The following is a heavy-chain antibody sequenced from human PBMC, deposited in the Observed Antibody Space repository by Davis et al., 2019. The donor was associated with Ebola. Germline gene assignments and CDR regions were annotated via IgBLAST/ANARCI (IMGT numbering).Heavy chain of an antibody. CDR3: ARHSSPVSLFDY. D-gene: IGHD6-13*01. Sequence: PSETLSLTCAVSGYSISSGYYWSWIRQPPGKGLEWIGYIYYSGSTNYNPSLKSRVTISVDTSKNQFSLKLSSVTAADTAVYYCARHSSPVSLFDYWGQGTLVTVSS. V-gene: IGHV4-59*08. CDR1: GYSISSGYY. J-gene: IGHJ4*02. CDR2: IYYSGST.